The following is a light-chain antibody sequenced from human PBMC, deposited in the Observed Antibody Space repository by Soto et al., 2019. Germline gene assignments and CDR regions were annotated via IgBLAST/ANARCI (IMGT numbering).Light chain of an antibody. V-gene: IGKV1-39*01. CDR1: QSISSY. CDR2: SAS. J-gene: IGKJ1*01. CDR3: QQSSNIPWT. Sequence: DIQMTQSPSSLSASVGDRVTITCRAGQSISSYLNWYQHKPGKAPKLLIYSASSLVTGVPPRFRGSASGTEFTLSISSLQREDFATYFCQQSSNIPWTFGQGTKVEMK.